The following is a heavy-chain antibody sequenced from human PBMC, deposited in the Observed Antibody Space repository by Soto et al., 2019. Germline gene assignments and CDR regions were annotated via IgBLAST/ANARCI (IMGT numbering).Heavy chain of an antibody. CDR3: ARIWWLWQGPSDY. D-gene: IGHD2-8*02. J-gene: IGHJ4*02. CDR1: GGSFGFYR. V-gene: IGHV4-34*01. CDR2: INHSGST. Sequence: PLDPLSPRSAVYGGSFGFYRWRWLRTPPGKGLEWIGEINHSGSTYYNPSLKSRVTISVDTSKNQFSLKLSSVTAADTAVYYCARIWWLWQGPSDYWGQGTLVKFSS.